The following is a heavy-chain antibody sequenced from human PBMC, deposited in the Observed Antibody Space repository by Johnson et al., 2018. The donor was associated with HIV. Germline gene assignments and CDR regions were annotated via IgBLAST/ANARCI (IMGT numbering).Heavy chain of an antibody. CDR3: TTEVMEWELQIGWTRAFDI. CDR1: EFTFSKAW. V-gene: IGHV3-15*01. CDR2: IKSNTDGGTA. Sequence: EVHLVESGGGLVKPGGSLRLSCAASEFTFSKAWMNWVRQAPGKGLEWVGRIKSNTDGGTADYAAPVNGRFTISRDDSKDTLYLEMKSLKTEDTAIYYCTTEVMEWELQIGWTRAFDIWDQGTMVTVSS. D-gene: IGHD1-26*01. J-gene: IGHJ3*02.